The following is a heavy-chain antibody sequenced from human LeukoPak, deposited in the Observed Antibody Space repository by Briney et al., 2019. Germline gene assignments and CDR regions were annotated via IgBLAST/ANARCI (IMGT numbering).Heavy chain of an antibody. V-gene: IGHV3-23*01. CDR3: AKVRGYSRIYYFDY. D-gene: IGHD3-22*01. CDR2: ISGSGGST. J-gene: IGHJ4*02. CDR1: GFTFSSYA. Sequence: GGSLRLSCAASGFTFSSYAMSWVRQAPGKGLEWVSAISGSGGSTYYADSVKGRFTISRDNSMNALYLQMNSLRAEDTAVYYCAKVRGYSRIYYFDYWGQGTLVTVSS.